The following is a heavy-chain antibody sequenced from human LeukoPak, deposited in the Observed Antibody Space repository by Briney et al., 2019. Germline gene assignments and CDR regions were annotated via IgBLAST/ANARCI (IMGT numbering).Heavy chain of an antibody. CDR2: IWYDGSNQ. CDR3: ARWGAGAKIDY. J-gene: IGHJ4*02. D-gene: IGHD1-26*01. Sequence: PGRSLRLSCAASGFSFSSYGIYWVRQAPGKGLEWVAVIWYDGSNQYYADSVKGRFTISRDNSGNTAYLQMNSLRVEDTAVYFCARWGAGAKIDYWGQGTLVTGSS. CDR1: GFSFSSYG. V-gene: IGHV3-33*07.